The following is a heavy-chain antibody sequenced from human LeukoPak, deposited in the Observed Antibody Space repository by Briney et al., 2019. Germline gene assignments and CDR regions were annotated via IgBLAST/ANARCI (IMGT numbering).Heavy chain of an antibody. CDR1: RDSISSTSFY. CDR2: INYSGGT. CDR3: ARYIVAMMADI. J-gene: IGHJ3*02. Sequence: SETLSLTCTVSRDSISSTSFYWGWIRQPPGMGLEWIASINYSGGTRYNPSLKSRVTISLDTYKNQFSLKLSSVTAADTAVYYCARYIVAMMADIWGQGTMVTVSS. D-gene: IGHD5-12*01. V-gene: IGHV4-39*07.